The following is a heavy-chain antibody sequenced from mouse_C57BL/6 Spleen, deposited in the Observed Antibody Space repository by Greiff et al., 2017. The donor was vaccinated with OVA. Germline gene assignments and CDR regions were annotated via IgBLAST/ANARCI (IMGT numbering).Heavy chain of an antibody. CDR2: ISSGSSTI. Sequence: EVQGVESGGGLVKPGGSLKLSCAASGFTFSDYGMHWVRQAPEKGLEWVAYISSGSSTIYYADTVKGRFTISRDNAKNTLFLQMTSLRAEDTAMYYCANGNRYAMDYWGQGTSVTVSS. CDR3: ANGNRYAMDY. V-gene: IGHV5-17*01. D-gene: IGHD2-1*01. J-gene: IGHJ4*01. CDR1: GFTFSDYG.